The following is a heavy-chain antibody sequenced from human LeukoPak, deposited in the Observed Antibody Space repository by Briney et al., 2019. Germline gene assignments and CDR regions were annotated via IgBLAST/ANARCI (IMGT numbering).Heavy chain of an antibody. CDR3: ARDLRESTERLNWFDP. Sequence: GGSLRLSCAASGFTFSSYSMNWVRQAPGKGLEWVSSISSSSSYIYYADSVKGRFTISRDNAKNSLYLQTNSLRAEDTAVYYCARDLRESTERLNWFDPWGQGTLVTVSS. J-gene: IGHJ5*02. V-gene: IGHV3-21*01. D-gene: IGHD3-16*01. CDR1: GFTFSSYS. CDR2: ISSSSSYI.